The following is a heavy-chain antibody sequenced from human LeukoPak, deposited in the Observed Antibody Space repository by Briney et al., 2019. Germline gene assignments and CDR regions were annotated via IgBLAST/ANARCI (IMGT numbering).Heavy chain of an antibody. CDR3: ASREGVRAGYFDD. CDR1: SNSISSDDW. CDR2: VYHRGST. J-gene: IGHJ4*02. V-gene: IGHV4-4*02. D-gene: IGHD3-10*01. Sequence: SETLSLTCAVSSNSISSDDWWTWVRQPPGRGLEWVGEVYHRGSTNYNPSLKSRVTISIDKSGNQFSLMLSSVTAADTAVYYCASREGVRAGYFDDWGQGTLVTVSS.